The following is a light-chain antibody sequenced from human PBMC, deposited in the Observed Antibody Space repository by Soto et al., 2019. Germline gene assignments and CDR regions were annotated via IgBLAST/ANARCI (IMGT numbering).Light chain of an antibody. V-gene: IGKV1-5*01. CDR3: QQYNSYSLST. Sequence: DFQVSHSPSNLSASLGDKVTITLRASQSISSRLAWYQQKPGKAPKLLIYDASNLQSGVPSRFSASGSGTEFTLTIDSLQPDDFAAYYCQQYNSYSLSTVRQG. CDR2: DAS. J-gene: IGKJ1*01. CDR1: QSISSR.